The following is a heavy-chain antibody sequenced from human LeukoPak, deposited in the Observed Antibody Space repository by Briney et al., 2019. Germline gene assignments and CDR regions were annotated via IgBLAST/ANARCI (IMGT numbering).Heavy chain of an antibody. Sequence: PSETLSLTCAVYGGSFSGYYWSWIRQPPGKGLEWMGEINHSGSTNYNPSPKRRVNILVETAKNQFSVQVSFVMEADTAVYYCAKGGEVRVFSWGQGTLVTVSS. CDR2: INHSGST. D-gene: IGHD3-10*01. J-gene: IGHJ5*02. CDR1: GGSFSGYY. CDR3: AKGGEVRVFS. V-gene: IGHV4-34*01.